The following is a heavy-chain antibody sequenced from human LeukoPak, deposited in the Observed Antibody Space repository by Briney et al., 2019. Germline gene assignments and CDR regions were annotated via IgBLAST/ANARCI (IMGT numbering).Heavy chain of an antibody. D-gene: IGHD3-3*01. CDR3: ARVAYYDFWSGYQGLFDY. V-gene: IGHV4-59*01. CDR2: IYYSGST. CDR1: GGSISSYY. J-gene: IGHJ4*02. Sequence: SETLSLTCTVSGGSISSYYWSWIRQPPGKGLEWIGYIYYSGSTNYNPSLKSRVTISVDTSKNQFSLKLSSVTAADTAVYYCARVAYYDFWSGYQGLFDYWGQGTLVTVSS.